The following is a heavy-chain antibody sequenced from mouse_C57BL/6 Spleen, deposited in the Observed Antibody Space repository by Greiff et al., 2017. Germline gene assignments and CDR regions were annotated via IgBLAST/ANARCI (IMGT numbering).Heavy chain of an antibody. D-gene: IGHD1-1*01. V-gene: IGHV1-7*01. CDR2: INPSSGYT. CDR1: GYTFTSYW. Sequence: VQLQQSGAELAKPGASVKLSCKASGYTFTSYWMHWVKQRPGQGLEWIGYINPSSGYTNYNQKFKDKATLTADKSSSTAYMQLSSLTYEDSAVYYCARTPFRYGSSSYAMDYWGQGTSVTVSS. J-gene: IGHJ4*01. CDR3: ARTPFRYGSSSYAMDY.